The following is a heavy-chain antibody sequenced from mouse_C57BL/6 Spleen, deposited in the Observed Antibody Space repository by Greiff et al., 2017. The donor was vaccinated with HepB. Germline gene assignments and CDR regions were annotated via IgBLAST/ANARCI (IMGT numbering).Heavy chain of an antibody. J-gene: IGHJ2*01. CDR1: GYTFTSYW. V-gene: IGHV1-59*01. CDR2: IDPSDSYT. D-gene: IGHD3-1*01. Sequence: QVQLKQPGAELVRPGTSVKLSCKASGYTFTSYWMHWVKQRPGQGLEWIGVIDPSDSYTNYNQKFKGKATLTVDTSSSTAYMQLSSLTSEDSAVYYCAREGGSGFDYWGQGTTLTVSS. CDR3: AREGGSGFDY.